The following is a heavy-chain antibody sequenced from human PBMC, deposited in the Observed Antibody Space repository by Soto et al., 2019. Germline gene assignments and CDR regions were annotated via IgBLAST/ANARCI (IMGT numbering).Heavy chain of an antibody. V-gene: IGHV4-61*01. CDR2: IYYSGST. CDR3: ARDGRNASNYCYKVRDF. J-gene: IGHJ6*04. CDR1: GGSVSSGSYY. D-gene: IGHD2-2*01. Sequence: SETLSLTCTVSGGSVSSGSYYWSWIRQPPGKGLEWIGYIYYSGSTNYNPSLKSRVTISVDTSKNQFSLKLSSVTAADTAVYYCARDGRNASNYCYKVRDFWGKGDT.